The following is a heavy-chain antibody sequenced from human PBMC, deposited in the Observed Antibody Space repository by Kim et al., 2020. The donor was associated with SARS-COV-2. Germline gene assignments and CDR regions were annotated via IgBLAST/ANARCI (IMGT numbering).Heavy chain of an antibody. CDR2: ISWNSGSI. CDR1: GFTFDIFG. D-gene: IGHD1-26*01. CDR3: AKDGGTADGLRPTWLDS. V-gene: IGHV3-9*01. J-gene: IGHJ5*01. Sequence: GGSLRLSCVASGFTFDIFGMHWVRQAPGKGLEWVSGISWNSGSIAYADSVKGRFTVSRDNAKNSLYLQMKSLRLEDTALYFCAKDGGTADGLRPTWLDS.